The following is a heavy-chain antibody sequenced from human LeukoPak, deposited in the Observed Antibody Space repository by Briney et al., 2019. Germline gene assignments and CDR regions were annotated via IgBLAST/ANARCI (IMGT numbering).Heavy chain of an antibody. CDR3: GRSLDY. J-gene: IGHJ4*02. Sequence: PGGSLRLSCAASGFTFSSFWMHWVRQVPGKGLVWVSRINPDGSSTGYADSVKGRFTISRDNARNTLYLQMNSLRAEDTAMYYCGRSLDYWGQGTLVTVSS. CDR1: GFTFSSFW. V-gene: IGHV3-74*01. CDR2: INPDGSST.